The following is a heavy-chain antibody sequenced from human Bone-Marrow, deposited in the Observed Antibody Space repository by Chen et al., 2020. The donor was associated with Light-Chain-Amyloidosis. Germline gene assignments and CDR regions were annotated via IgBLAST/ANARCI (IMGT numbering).Heavy chain of an antibody. CDR3: ASSVVADYYAMDV. CDR1: GGSLSNYA. CDR2: IIPSFGTT. Sequence: QVQLVQSGAEVRKPGSSVKVSCQASGGSLSNYAISWVRQAPGQGLEWMGGIIPSFGTTINAPKFQGRVTFTADESTSTVYMEMRSLRSEDTAVYFCASSVVADYYAMDVWGQGTTITVSS. D-gene: IGHD2-15*01. V-gene: IGHV1-69*01. J-gene: IGHJ6*02.